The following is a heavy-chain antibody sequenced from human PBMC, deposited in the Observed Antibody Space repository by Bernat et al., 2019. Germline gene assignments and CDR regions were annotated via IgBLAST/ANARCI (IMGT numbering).Heavy chain of an antibody. CDR1: GFTFSSYG. Sequence: QVQLVESGGGVVQPGRSLRLSCAASGFTFSSYGMHWVRQAPGKGLEWVAVIWYDGSNKYYADSVKGRFTISRDNSKNTLYLQMNSLRAEDTAVYYCARDWGGWRKNWFDAWGQGTLVTVSS. V-gene: IGHV3-33*01. CDR3: ARDWGGWRKNWFDA. CDR2: IWYDGSNK. D-gene: IGHD6-19*01. J-gene: IGHJ5*02.